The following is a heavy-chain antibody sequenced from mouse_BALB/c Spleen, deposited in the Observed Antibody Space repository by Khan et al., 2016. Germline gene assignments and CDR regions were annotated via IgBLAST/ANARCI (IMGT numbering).Heavy chain of an antibody. V-gene: IGHV5-4*02. CDR3: AREGLRRGFAY. CDR2: ISDGGSYT. J-gene: IGHJ3*01. Sequence: EVELVESGGGLVKPGGSLKLSCAASGFTFSDYYMYWVRQTPEKRLEWVATISDGGSYTYYPDSWKGRFTISKDNAKNNLYLQMGSLKSEDTAMYCCAREGLRRGFAYWGQGTLVTVSA. D-gene: IGHD2-4*01. CDR1: GFTFSDYY.